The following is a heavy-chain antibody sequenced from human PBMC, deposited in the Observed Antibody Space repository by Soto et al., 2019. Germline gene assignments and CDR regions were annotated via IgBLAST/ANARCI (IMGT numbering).Heavy chain of an antibody. Sequence: PGGSLRLSCKASGFSIRYYWMHWVRQAPGEGLVWVSCINGDASSTTYADSVKGRFTISRDDAKNTVYLQMTSLRAEDTAVYFCARDRSYAMEVWGQGTRVTVSS. J-gene: IGHJ6*02. CDR1: GFSIRYYW. CDR2: INGDASST. V-gene: IGHV3-74*01. CDR3: ARDRSYAMEV.